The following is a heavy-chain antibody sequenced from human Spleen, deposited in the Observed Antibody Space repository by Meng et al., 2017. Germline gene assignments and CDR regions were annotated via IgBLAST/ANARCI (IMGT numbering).Heavy chain of an antibody. Sequence: VPFGAESKKPGSSVSVSCNPSGYYFTAYNIHGVRPAPGKGLEWMGHINPDTGDTLYAQKFQGRVSMTGDTSISTAYVELSGLRSDDTAVYYCARDENISLGKLFGDYWGQGTLVTVSS. CDR1: GYYFTAYN. J-gene: IGHJ4*02. CDR3: ARDENISLGKLFGDY. CDR2: INPDTGDT. D-gene: IGHD2-21*01. V-gene: IGHV1-2*06.